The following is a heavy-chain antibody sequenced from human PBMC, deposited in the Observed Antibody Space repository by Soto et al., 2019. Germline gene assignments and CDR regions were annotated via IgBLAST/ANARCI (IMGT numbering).Heavy chain of an antibody. CDR1: GGTFSSYA. J-gene: IGHJ4*02. Sequence: QVQLVQSGAEVKKPGSSVKVSCKASGGTFSSYAISWVRQAPGQGLEWMGGIIPIFGTANYAQKFQGRVTIPADESTSTAYMELSSRRSEDTAVYYWAPRPQISTSSVADEAFDYWGQETLFTVSS. CDR3: APRPQISTSSVADEAFDY. CDR2: IIPIFGTA. D-gene: IGHD6-6*01. V-gene: IGHV1-69*01.